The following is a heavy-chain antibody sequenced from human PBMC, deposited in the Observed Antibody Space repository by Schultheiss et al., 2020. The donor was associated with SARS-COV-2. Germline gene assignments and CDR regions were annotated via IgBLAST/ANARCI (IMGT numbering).Heavy chain of an antibody. Sequence: GGSLRLSCAASGFTFSSYGMHWVRQAPGKVLVWVSRINSDGSSTSYADSVKGRFTISRDNAKNTLYLQMNSLRAEDTAVYYCARHGDYELAYWGQGTLVTVSS. CDR3: ARHGDYELAY. D-gene: IGHD4-17*01. V-gene: IGHV3-74*01. CDR1: GFTFSSYG. CDR2: INSDGSST. J-gene: IGHJ4*02.